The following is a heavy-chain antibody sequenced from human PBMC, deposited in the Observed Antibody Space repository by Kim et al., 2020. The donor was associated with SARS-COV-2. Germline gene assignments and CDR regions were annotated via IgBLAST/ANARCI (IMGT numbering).Heavy chain of an antibody. J-gene: IGHJ4*02. D-gene: IGHD3-22*01. CDR3: ARESYYYDSSGYSGDFDY. Sequence: QGRVTITRDTSASTAYMELSSLRSEDTAVYYCARESYYYDSSGYSGDFDYWGQGTLVTVSS. V-gene: IGHV1-3*01.